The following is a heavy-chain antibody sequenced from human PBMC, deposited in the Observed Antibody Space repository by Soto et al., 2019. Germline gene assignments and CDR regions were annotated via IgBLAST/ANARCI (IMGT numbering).Heavy chain of an antibody. CDR1: GGFI. CDR2: IYNSGRY. CDR3: ARRKQWLVPDYFDY. D-gene: IGHD6-19*01. Sequence: PSETLSLTCTVSGGFIWGWIRQSPDKGLEWIGYIYNSGRYNYNPSLESRLTISIDTSKNQFSLRLASVTAADTAVYYCARRKQWLVPDYFDYWGQGTLVTVSS. J-gene: IGHJ4*02. V-gene: IGHV4-59*01.